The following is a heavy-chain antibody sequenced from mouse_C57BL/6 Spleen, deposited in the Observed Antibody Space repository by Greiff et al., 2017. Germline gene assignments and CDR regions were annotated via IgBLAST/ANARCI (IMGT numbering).Heavy chain of an antibody. J-gene: IGHJ4*01. D-gene: IGHD1-1*01. Sequence: DVKLQESGPGLVKPSQSLSLTCSVTGYSITSGYYWNWIRQFPGNKLEWMGYISYDGSTNYNPSLKNRTSLTRDTSKNPFFLQLNSVTTEDTATYYWAREDYCSSYALDYWGQGTSVTVSA. CDR2: ISYDGST. CDR3: AREDYCSSYALDY. V-gene: IGHV3-6*01. CDR1: GYSITSGYY.